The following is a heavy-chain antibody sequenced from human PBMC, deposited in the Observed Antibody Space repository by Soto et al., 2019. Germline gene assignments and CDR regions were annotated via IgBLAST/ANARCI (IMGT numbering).Heavy chain of an antibody. CDR2: INHSGST. J-gene: IGHJ5*02. CDR3: ARGRPDIVVVPAALSTSPLANWFDP. CDR1: GGSFSGYY. D-gene: IGHD2-2*01. V-gene: IGHV4-34*01. Sequence: QVQLQQWGAGLLKPSETLSLTCAVYGGSFSGYYWSWIRQPPRKGLEWIGEINHSGSTNYNPSLKCRVTISVDTSKNQFSLKLSSVTAADTAVYYCARGRPDIVVVPAALSTSPLANWFDPWGQGTLVTVSS.